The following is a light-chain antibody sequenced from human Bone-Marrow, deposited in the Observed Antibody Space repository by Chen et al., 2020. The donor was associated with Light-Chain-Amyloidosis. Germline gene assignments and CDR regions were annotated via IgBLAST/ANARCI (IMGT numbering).Light chain of an antibody. CDR1: SSDVGGDNH. CDR2: EVT. CDR3: SSYTITNTLV. J-gene: IGLJ1*01. V-gene: IGLV2-14*01. Sequence: QSALTQPASVSGSPGQSITISFTGTSSDVGGDNHVSWYQQHQDKAPKLMIYEVTNRPSWVPDRFSGSKSDNTASLTISGLQTEDEADYFCSSYTITNTLVFGSGTRVTV.